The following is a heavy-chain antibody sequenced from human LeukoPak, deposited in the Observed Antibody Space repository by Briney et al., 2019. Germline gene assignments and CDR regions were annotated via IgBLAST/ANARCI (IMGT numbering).Heavy chain of an antibody. V-gene: IGHV3-66*01. CDR3: ARDKHGDHVPP. D-gene: IGHD4-17*01. J-gene: IGHJ5*02. CDR2: IYSGGST. CDR1: GFTVSSNY. Sequence: GGSLRLTCAASGFTVSSNYMSWVRQAPGKGLEWVSVIYSGGSTYYADSVKGRFTISRDNSKNTLYLQMNSLRAEDTAVYYCARDKHGDHVPPWGQGTLVTVSS.